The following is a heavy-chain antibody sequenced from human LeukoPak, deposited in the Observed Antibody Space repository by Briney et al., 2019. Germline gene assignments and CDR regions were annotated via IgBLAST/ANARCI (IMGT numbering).Heavy chain of an antibody. CDR3: ARGRTVRGVFV. Sequence: PSETLSLTCAVSGGSFSGYYWSWIRQPPGKGLEWIGEINHSGSTNYNPSLKSRVTISVDTSKNQFSLKLSSVTAADTAVYYCARGRTVRGVFVWGQGTLVTVSS. J-gene: IGHJ4*02. CDR1: GGSFSGYY. D-gene: IGHD3-10*01. CDR2: INHSGST. V-gene: IGHV4-34*01.